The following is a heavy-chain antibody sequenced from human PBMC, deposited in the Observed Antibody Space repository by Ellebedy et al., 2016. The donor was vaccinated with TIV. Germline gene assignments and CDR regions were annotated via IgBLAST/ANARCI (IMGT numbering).Heavy chain of an antibody. Sequence: GESLKISCAASGFTFSSYGMHWVRQAPGKGLEWVAVIWYDAFNKYYADSVKGRFTISRDNSKNTLFLQMSSLRAEDTAVYFCARRSTDFAFDSWGQGTLVTVSS. V-gene: IGHV3-33*01. J-gene: IGHJ4*02. D-gene: IGHD3/OR15-3a*01. CDR2: IWYDAFNK. CDR3: ARRSTDFAFDS. CDR1: GFTFSSYG.